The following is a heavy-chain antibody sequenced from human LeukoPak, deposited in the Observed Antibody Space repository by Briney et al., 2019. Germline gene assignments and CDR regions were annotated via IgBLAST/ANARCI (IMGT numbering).Heavy chain of an antibody. CDR1: GFTFSNYA. Sequence: GGSLRLSCAASGFTFSNYAMNWVRQAPGKGLEWVSTISGSGGSTYYADSVKGRFTISRDNSKNTLYLQMNSLRAEDTAVYYYAKDQTVYAGPVDYWGQGTLVTVSS. CDR3: AKDQTVYAGPVDY. V-gene: IGHV3-23*01. CDR2: ISGSGGST. J-gene: IGHJ4*02. D-gene: IGHD2/OR15-2a*01.